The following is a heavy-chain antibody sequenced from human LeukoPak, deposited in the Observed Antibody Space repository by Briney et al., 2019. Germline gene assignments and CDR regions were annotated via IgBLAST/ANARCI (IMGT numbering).Heavy chain of an antibody. J-gene: IGHJ4*02. CDR1: GYTVTGYY. V-gene: IGHV1-2*02. D-gene: IGHD5-12*01. Sequence: ASLKVSCKASGYTVTGYYIHWVRQAPGQGLEWMGWINPNSGGTNYPQKFQGRVTMTRDTSISTAYMELSRLRSDDTAVYYCASRGYSGYDYAYWGQGTLVTVSS. CDR2: INPNSGGT. CDR3: ASRGYSGYDYAY.